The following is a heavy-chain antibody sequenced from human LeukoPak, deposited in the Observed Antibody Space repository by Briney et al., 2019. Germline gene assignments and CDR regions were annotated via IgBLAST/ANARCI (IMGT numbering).Heavy chain of an antibody. V-gene: IGHV4-39*07. J-gene: IGHJ4*02. Sequence: TPSETLSLTCTVSGGSISSGGYYWSWIRQHPGKGLEWIGEINHSGSTNYNPSLKSRVTISVDTSKNQFSLKLSSVTAADTAVYYCARGVSPGPYYCSGGSCYYFDYWGQGTLVTVSS. D-gene: IGHD2-15*01. CDR3: ARGVSPGPYYCSGGSCYYFDY. CDR1: GGSISSGGYY. CDR2: INHSGST.